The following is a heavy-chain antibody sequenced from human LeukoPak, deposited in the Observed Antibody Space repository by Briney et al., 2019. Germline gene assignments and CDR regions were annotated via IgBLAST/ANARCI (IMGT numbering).Heavy chain of an antibody. CDR1: GFTFSSYE. D-gene: IGHD6-19*01. CDR2: ITTSGTNE. Sequence: PGGSLRLSCAASGFTFSSYEMNWVRQAPGKGLEWVAYITTSGTNEYYADSVKGRFTISRDNAKNSLYLQMNSLRAEDTGVYYCAKDLSSGSRRAYWGQGTLVTVSS. J-gene: IGHJ4*02. V-gene: IGHV3-48*03. CDR3: AKDLSSGSRRAY.